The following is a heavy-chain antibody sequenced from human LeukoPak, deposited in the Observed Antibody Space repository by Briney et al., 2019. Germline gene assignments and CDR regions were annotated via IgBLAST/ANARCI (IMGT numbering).Heavy chain of an antibody. CDR1: GGPISSYY. V-gene: IGHV4-59*01. Sequence: SETLSLTCTVSGGPISSYYWSWIRQPPGKGLEWIGYIYYSGSTNYNPSLKSRVTISVDTSKNQFSLKLSSVTAADTAVYYCARSPYVTMVRGVRFDPWGHGTLVTVSS. J-gene: IGHJ5*02. CDR3: ARSPYVTMVRGVRFDP. D-gene: IGHD3-10*01. CDR2: IYYSGST.